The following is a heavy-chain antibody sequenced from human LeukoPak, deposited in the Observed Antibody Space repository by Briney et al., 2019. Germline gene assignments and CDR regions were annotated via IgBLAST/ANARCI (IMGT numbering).Heavy chain of an antibody. V-gene: IGHV3-21*01. Sequence: AGGSLRLSCAASGLTFSSYSMNWVSQARGKGLEWVSSISSNSSYIYYADSVKGRFTIYRDNAKNSLYLQMNSRRAEDTAVYYCARDPSGAVAGNYWGQGTLVTVSP. CDR2: ISSNSSYI. D-gene: IGHD6-19*01. CDR3: ARDPSGAVAGNY. J-gene: IGHJ4*02. CDR1: GLTFSSYS.